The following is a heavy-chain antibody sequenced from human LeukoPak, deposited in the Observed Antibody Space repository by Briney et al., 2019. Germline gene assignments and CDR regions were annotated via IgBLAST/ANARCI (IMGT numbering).Heavy chain of an antibody. D-gene: IGHD2-2*01. CDR1: GFTFSSYS. CDR3: AKSTSFNFDY. V-gene: IGHV3-30*02. Sequence: PGGSLRLSCAASGFTFSSYSMNWVRQAPGKGLEWVAFIRYDGSNKYYADSVKGRFTISRDNSKNTLYLQMNSLRAEDTAVYYCAKSTSFNFDYWGQGTLVTVSS. J-gene: IGHJ4*02. CDR2: IRYDGSNK.